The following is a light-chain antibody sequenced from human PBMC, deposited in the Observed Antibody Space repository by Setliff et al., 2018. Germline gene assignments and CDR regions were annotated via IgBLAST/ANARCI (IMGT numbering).Light chain of an antibody. J-gene: IGLJ1*01. Sequence: QSVLTQPASVSGSPGQSITISCTGSSSDVGGYNHVSWYQQHPGNAPKLMIYDVGKRPSGVSNRFSGSKSGNTASLTISGLQAEDEADYYCSSYTGSNSHVFGTGTKVTVL. CDR2: DVG. CDR3: SSYTGSNSHV. V-gene: IGLV2-14*01. CDR1: SSDVGGYNH.